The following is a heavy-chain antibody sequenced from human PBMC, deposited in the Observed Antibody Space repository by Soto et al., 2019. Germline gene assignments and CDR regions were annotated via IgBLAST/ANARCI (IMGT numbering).Heavy chain of an antibody. Sequence: SETLSLTCTVSGGSISSYYWSWIRQPPGKGLEWIGYIYYSGSTNYNPSLKSRVTISVDTSKNQFSLKLSSVTAADTAVYYCARQEYNWNDGGDYYYYYMDVWGKGTTVTVSS. CDR1: GGSISSYY. CDR2: IYYSGST. V-gene: IGHV4-59*08. D-gene: IGHD1-1*01. J-gene: IGHJ6*03. CDR3: ARQEYNWNDGGDYYYYYMDV.